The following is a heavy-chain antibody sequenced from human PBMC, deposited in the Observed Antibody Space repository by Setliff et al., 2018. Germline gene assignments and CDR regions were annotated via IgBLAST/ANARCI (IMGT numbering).Heavy chain of an antibody. CDR1: GYVFINFY. Sequence: ASVKVSCKASGYVFINFYMYWVRQAPGQGLEWMGIINSSGGSASYAPQFQGRVTITRDTSASTVYMELRSLRSEDTAMYYCARDGGGYYDSRTFDYWGQGTLVTVSS. J-gene: IGHJ4*02. D-gene: IGHD3-22*01. CDR3: ARDGGGYYDSRTFDY. CDR2: INSSGGSA. V-gene: IGHV1-46*01.